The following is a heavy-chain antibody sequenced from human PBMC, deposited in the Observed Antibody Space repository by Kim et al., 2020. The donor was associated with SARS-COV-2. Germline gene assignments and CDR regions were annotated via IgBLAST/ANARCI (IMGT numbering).Heavy chain of an antibody. CDR3: LTRDSGWV. CDR1: GFTFSNYS. Sequence: GGSLRLSCTTSGFTFSNYSMSWVRQAPGKGLEWVSCIDGDDGTTYYVDSVKGRFTISRDNTKNSLYLHMNGLRADDTATYYCLTRDSGWVWG. CDR2: IDGDDGTT. D-gene: IGHD3-10*01. V-gene: IGHV3-23*01. J-gene: IGHJ3*01.